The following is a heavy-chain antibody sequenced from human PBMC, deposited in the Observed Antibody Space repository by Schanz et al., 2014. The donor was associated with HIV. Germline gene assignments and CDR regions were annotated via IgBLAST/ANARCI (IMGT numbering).Heavy chain of an antibody. CDR3: AKDLVTMAHYYYYYGMDV. J-gene: IGHJ6*02. CDR2: INHDGSVK. CDR1: GFTFSDYW. Sequence: MQLVESGGAVVRPGGSLRLSCAASGFTFSDYWMSWVRQAPGKGLEWVANINHDGSVKGYLASVKGRVTISRDNAKNSLYLQMNSLRVEDTALFYCAKDLVTMAHYYYYYGMDVWGQGTTVTVSS. V-gene: IGHV3-7*01. D-gene: IGHD3-10*01.